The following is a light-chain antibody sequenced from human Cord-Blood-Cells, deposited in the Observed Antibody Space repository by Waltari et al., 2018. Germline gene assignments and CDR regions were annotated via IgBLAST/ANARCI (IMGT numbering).Light chain of an antibody. J-gene: IGKJ2*03. CDR2: AAS. CDR1: QSISSY. Sequence: DIQMTHSPSSLSPSVGDRVPIPCRASQSISSYLNWYQQKPGKAPKLLIYAASSLQSGGPSRFSGSGSGTDFTLTISSLQPEDFATYYCQQSYSTPPEFSFGQGTKLEIK. V-gene: IGKV1-39*01. CDR3: QQSYSTPPEFS.